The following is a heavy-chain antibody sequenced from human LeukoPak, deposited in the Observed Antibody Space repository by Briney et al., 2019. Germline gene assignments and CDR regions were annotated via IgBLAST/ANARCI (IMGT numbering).Heavy chain of an antibody. V-gene: IGHV3-9*01. D-gene: IGHD2-15*01. Sequence: PGRSLRLSCAASGFTFEDYDMHWVRQAPGKGLEWVSGISWNSGSRGYADSVKGRFTISRDNAKNSLYLQMNSLRAEDTAVYYCARRYCSGGSCYPTSFDYWGQGTLVTVSS. CDR2: ISWNSGSR. CDR3: ARRYCSGGSCYPTSFDY. J-gene: IGHJ4*02. CDR1: GFTFEDYD.